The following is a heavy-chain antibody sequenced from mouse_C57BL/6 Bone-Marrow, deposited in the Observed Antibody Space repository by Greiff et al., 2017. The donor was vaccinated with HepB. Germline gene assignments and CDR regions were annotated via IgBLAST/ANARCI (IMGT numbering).Heavy chain of an antibody. J-gene: IGHJ1*03. CDR2: ISDGGSYT. Sequence: EVKLVESGGGLVKPGGSLKLSCAASGFTFSSYAMSWVRQTPEKRLEWVATISDGGSYTYYPDNVKGRFTISRDNAKNNLYLQMSHLKSEDTAMYYCARPDYYGSWYFDVWGTGTTVTVSS. CDR3: ARPDYYGSWYFDV. V-gene: IGHV5-4*03. D-gene: IGHD1-1*01. CDR1: GFTFSSYA.